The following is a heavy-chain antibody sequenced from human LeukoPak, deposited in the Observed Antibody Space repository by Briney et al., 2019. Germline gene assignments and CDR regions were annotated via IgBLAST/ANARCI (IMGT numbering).Heavy chain of an antibody. CDR3: TRAVDISGYFYAFDL. CDR1: GFSFSDHF. CDR2: SRNKARRYTT. J-gene: IGHJ4*02. V-gene: IGHV3-72*01. Sequence: GGSLRLSCAASGFSFSDHFVDWVRQAPGKGLEWVGRSRNKARRYTTEYTASVKGRFTISRDDSQNSLYLQMNSLKTEDTAVYYCTRAVDISGYFYAFDLWGQGTLVTVSS. D-gene: IGHD3-22*01.